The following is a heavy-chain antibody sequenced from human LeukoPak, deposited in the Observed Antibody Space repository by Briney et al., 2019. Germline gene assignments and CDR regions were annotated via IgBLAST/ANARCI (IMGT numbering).Heavy chain of an antibody. V-gene: IGHV3-48*01. J-gene: IGHJ3*02. CDR3: ARRGSGWKSIDAFDI. CDR2: ISYSSITI. CDR1: GFTFSSYS. D-gene: IGHD6-19*01. Sequence: PGGSLRLSCAASGFTFSSYSMNWVRQAPGKGLEWVSYISYSSITIYYADSVRGRFTISRDNSKNTLYLQMNSLRAEDTAVYYCARRGSGWKSIDAFDIWGQGKMVTVSS.